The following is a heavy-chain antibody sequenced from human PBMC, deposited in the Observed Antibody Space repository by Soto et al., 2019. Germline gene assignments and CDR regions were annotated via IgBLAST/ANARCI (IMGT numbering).Heavy chain of an antibody. Sequence: QLQLQESGPGLVKPSETLSLTCTVSGGSISSSSYYWGWIRQPPGKGLEWIGSIYYSGSTYYNPSLKSRVTISVDTSKNQFSLKLSSVTAADTAVYYCARQSGGDHPEQDAFDIWGQGTMVTVSS. CDR3: ARQSGGDHPEQDAFDI. CDR1: GGSISSSSYY. CDR2: IYYSGST. J-gene: IGHJ3*02. D-gene: IGHD2-21*01. V-gene: IGHV4-39*01.